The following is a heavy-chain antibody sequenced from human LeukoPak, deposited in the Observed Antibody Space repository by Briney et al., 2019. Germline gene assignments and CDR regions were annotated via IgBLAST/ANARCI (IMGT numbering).Heavy chain of an antibody. CDR3: ARDLAYGDDGL. J-gene: IGHJ4*02. V-gene: IGHV3-21*01. D-gene: IGHD4-17*01. CDR2: ISSSSSYI. Sequence: GGSLRLSCAASGFTLSNYSMNWVRQAPGKGLEWGAFISSSSSYIFYADSLKGRFTISRDNAKNSLYLQMNSLRADDTAVYYCARDLAYGDDGLWGQGTLVTVSS. CDR1: GFTLSNYS.